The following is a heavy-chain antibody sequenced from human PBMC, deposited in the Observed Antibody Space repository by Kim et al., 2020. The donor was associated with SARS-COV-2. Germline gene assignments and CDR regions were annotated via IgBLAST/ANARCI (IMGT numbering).Heavy chain of an antibody. J-gene: IGHJ4*02. V-gene: IGHV3-23*01. D-gene: IGHD2-15*01. Sequence: AASVKGRCTITRENSKNTLYLQMKSLRAADTAVYYCAKTSGYCSGGSCPGWGQGTLVTVSS. CDR3: AKTSGYCSGGSCPG.